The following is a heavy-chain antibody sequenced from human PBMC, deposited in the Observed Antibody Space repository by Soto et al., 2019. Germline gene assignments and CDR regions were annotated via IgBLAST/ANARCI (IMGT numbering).Heavy chain of an antibody. CDR1: GFIFSSYW. CDR3: VGGSNAGMGVDY. Sequence: EVQLVESGGGLVQPGGSLRLSCEVSGFIFSSYWMHWVRQAPGKGLVWVSRINTDGSNRTYADSVEGRFTISRDNAKKTLYLQIDSLRDEDRVVYFCVGGSNAGMGVDYGGQGTRATVPS. CDR2: INTDGSNR. V-gene: IGHV3-74*01. D-gene: IGHD3-16*01. J-gene: IGHJ4*02.